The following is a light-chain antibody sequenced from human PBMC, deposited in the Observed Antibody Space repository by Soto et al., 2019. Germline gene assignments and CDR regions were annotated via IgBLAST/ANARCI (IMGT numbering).Light chain of an antibody. V-gene: IGKV1-27*01. Sequence: DIQMTQSPSSLSASVGDRVTITCRASQGISNYLAWYQQKPGKVPKLLIYAASTLQSGVPSRFSGSGSGTDVTLTISSLQHEDVATYYCQKYNNAPWTFGQVTKVEIK. CDR1: QGISNY. CDR2: AAS. J-gene: IGKJ1*01. CDR3: QKYNNAPWT.